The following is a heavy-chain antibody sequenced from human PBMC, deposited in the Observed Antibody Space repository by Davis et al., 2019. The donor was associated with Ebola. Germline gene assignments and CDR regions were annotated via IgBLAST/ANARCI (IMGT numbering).Heavy chain of an antibody. D-gene: IGHD3-3*01. CDR2: ISSSSSTI. CDR3: AKAITIFGVAQPLSFDY. V-gene: IGHV3-48*01. CDR1: GFTFSSYS. Sequence: PGGSLRLSCAASGFTFSSYSMNWVRQAPGKGLEWVSYISSSSSTIYYADSVKGRFTISRDNAKNSLYLQMNSLRAEDTALYYCAKAITIFGVAQPLSFDYWGQGTLVTVSS. J-gene: IGHJ4*02.